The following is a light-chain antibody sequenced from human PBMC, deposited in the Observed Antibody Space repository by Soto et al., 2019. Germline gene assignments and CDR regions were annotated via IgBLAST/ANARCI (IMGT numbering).Light chain of an antibody. J-gene: IGLJ2*01. CDR1: SSDVGGYNY. CDR2: EVS. Sequence: QSALTQPPSASGSPGQSVTISCTGTSSDVGGYNYVSWYQQYPGKAPKLMIYEVSKRPSGVPDRFSGSKSGNTASLTVSGHPDEDEAYYYFVSTAGTTEVFGGGTKLTVL. V-gene: IGLV2-8*01. CDR3: VSTAGTTEV.